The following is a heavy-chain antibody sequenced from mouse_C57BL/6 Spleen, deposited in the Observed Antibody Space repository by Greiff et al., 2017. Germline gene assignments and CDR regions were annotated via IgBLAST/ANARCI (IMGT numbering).Heavy chain of an antibody. V-gene: IGHV1-53*01. CDR3: ARRVYYSNGYYAMDY. Sequence: QVQLQQPGTELVKPGASVKLSCKASGYTFTSYWMHWVKQRPGQGLEWIGNINPSNGGTNYNEKFKSKATLTVDKSSSTAYMQLSSLTAEDSAVYYGARRVYYSNGYYAMDYWGQGTSVTVSS. J-gene: IGHJ4*01. D-gene: IGHD2-5*01. CDR1: GYTFTSYW. CDR2: INPSNGGT.